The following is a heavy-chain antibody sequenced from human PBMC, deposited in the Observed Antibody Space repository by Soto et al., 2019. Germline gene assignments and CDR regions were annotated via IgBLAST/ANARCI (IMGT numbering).Heavy chain of an antibody. CDR3: AKDEMGSGWYGWFDP. J-gene: IGHJ5*02. V-gene: IGHV3-23*01. D-gene: IGHD6-19*01. CDR1: GFTFSSYA. CDR2: ISGSGGST. Sequence: GGSLRLSCAASGFTFSSYAMSWVRQAPGKGLEWVSAISGSGGSTYYADSVKGRFTISRDNSKNTLYLQMNSLRAEDTAVYYCAKDEMGSGWYGWFDPWGQGTLVTVSS.